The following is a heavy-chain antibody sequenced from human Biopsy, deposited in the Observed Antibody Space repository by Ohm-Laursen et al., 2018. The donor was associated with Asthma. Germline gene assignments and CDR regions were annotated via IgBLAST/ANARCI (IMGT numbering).Heavy chain of an antibody. J-gene: IGHJ4*02. CDR3: ARFVQAEEGVF. Sequence: SLRLSCAASGLAVSRDYMFWARQARGKGLEWVSVIYSGGTSHTADSVTGRFTISTDNSKNSLYLQMKSLRAEDRAVYLCARFVQAEEGVFWGQGTRVTVSP. V-gene: IGHV3-66*01. D-gene: IGHD3-10*02. CDR2: IYSGGTS. CDR1: GLAVSRDY.